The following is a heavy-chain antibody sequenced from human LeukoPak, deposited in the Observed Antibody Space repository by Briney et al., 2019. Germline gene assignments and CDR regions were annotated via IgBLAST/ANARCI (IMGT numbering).Heavy chain of an antibody. CDR3: AKDESAATFIFDY. D-gene: IGHD6-25*01. CDR2: IRYDGSNK. V-gene: IGHV3-30*02. CDR1: GFTFSTYG. J-gene: IGHJ4*02. Sequence: GGSLRLSCAASGFTFSTYGMHWVRQAPGKGLEWVAFIRYDGSNKYYADSVKGRFTISRDNSKNTLYLQMNSLRAEDTAIYYCAKDESAATFIFDYWGQGTLVTVSS.